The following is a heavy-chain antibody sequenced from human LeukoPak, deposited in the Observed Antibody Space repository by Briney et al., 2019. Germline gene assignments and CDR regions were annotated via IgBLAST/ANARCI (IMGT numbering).Heavy chain of an antibody. Sequence: ASVKVSCKASGYTFTSYYMHWVRQAPGQGLEWMGIINPSGGSTSYAQKFQGRVTMTEDTSTDTAYMELSSLRSEDTAVYYCATGVGDVEVPGAISNYWGQGTLVTVSS. J-gene: IGHJ4*02. CDR1: GYTFTSYY. CDR2: INPSGGST. D-gene: IGHD2-2*02. V-gene: IGHV1-46*01. CDR3: ATGVGDVEVPGAISNY.